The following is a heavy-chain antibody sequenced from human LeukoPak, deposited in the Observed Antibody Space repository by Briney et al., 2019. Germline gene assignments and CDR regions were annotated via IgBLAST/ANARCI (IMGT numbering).Heavy chain of an antibody. V-gene: IGHV3-30*04. Sequence: GGSLRLSCAASGFTFSSYAMHWVRQAPGKGLEWVAVISYDGSNKYYADSVKGRFTISRDNSKNTLYLQMNSLRAEDTAVYYCARETTRMTTVTTNYFDYWGQGTLVTVSS. CDR2: ISYDGSNK. CDR1: GFTFSSYA. J-gene: IGHJ4*02. D-gene: IGHD4-17*01. CDR3: ARETTRMTTVTTNYFDY.